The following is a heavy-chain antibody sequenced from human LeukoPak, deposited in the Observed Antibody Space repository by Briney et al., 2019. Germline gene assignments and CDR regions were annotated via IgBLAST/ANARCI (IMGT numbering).Heavy chain of an antibody. Sequence: PSETLSLTCSVSGGSITSHFWSSIRQPPGKGLEWIGYIHYSGSTNYNPSLKSRVTISPDTSKNQLFLKLNSVTAADTAVYYCARLVWLGESPGSWFDSWGQGTLVTVSS. V-gene: IGHV4-59*11. CDR2: IHYSGST. CDR1: GGSITSHF. J-gene: IGHJ5*01. CDR3: ARLVWLGESPGSWFDS. D-gene: IGHD3-10*01.